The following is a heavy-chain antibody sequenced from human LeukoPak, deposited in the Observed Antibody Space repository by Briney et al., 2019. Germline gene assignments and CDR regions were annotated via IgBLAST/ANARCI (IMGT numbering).Heavy chain of an antibody. Sequence: GGSLRLSCAASGFTFSSYAMSWVRQAPGKGLEWVSAISGSGGSTYYADSVKGRFTISRDNSKNTLYLQMNSLRAEDTAVYYCANSTAYYDILTGSYFDYWGQGTLVTVSS. CDR1: GFTFSSYA. D-gene: IGHD3-9*01. CDR3: ANSTAYYDILTGSYFDY. CDR2: ISGSGGST. J-gene: IGHJ4*02. V-gene: IGHV3-23*01.